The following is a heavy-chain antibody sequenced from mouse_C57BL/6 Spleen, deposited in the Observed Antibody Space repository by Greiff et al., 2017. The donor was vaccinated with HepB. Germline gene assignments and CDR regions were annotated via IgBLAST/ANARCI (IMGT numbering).Heavy chain of an antibody. D-gene: IGHD1-1*01. V-gene: IGHV1-82*01. CDR3: AREAEDYYGSSYDYFGY. CDR2: IYPGDGDT. Sequence: QVQLQQSGPELVKPGASVKISCKASGYAFSSSWMNWVKQRPGKGLEWIGRIYPGDGDTNYNGKFKGKATLTADKSSSTAYMQLSSLTSEDSAVYFCAREAEDYYGSSYDYFGYWGQGTTLTGSS. J-gene: IGHJ2*01. CDR1: GYAFSSSW.